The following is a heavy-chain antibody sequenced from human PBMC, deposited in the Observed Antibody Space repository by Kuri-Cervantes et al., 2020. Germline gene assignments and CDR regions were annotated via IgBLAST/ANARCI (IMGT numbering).Heavy chain of an antibody. CDR3: ARGDLLYSSSSEGADY. V-gene: IGHV1-8*03. D-gene: IGHD6-6*01. J-gene: IGHJ4*02. CDR2: MNPNSGNT. CDR1: GYTFTSYD. Sequence: ASVKVSCKASGYTFTSYDLNWVRQATGQGLEWMGWMNPNSGNTGYAQKFQGRVTITTDESTSTAYMELSSLRSEDTAVYYCARGDLLYSSSSEGADYWGQGTLVTVSS.